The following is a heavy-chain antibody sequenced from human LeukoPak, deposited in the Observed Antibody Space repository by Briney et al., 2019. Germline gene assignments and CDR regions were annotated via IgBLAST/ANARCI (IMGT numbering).Heavy chain of an antibody. D-gene: IGHD2-15*01. J-gene: IGHJ4*02. V-gene: IGHV1-8*01. CDR2: MNPNSGNT. CDR3: ARVRAVVASFDY. Sequence: ASVKVSCKASGYTFTSYDINWVRQATGQGLEWMGWMNPNSGNTGYAQKFQGRVTMTRNTSRSTAYMELSSLRSEDTPVYYCARVRAVVASFDYWGREPLVTASP. CDR1: GYTFTSYD.